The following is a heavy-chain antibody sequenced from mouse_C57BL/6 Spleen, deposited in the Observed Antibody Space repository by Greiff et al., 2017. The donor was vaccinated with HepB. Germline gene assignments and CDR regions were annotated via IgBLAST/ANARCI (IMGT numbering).Heavy chain of an antibody. V-gene: IGHV5-17*01. Sequence: EVQLVESGGGLVKPGGSLKLSCAASGFTFSDYGMHWVRQAPEKGLEWVAYISSGSSTMYYADTVKGRFTISRDNAKNTCFLQMTSLRSEDTAMYYCARRITTVVATYYYAMDYWGQGTSVTVSS. CDR3: ARRITTVVATYYYAMDY. CDR2: ISSGSSTM. D-gene: IGHD1-1*01. J-gene: IGHJ4*01. CDR1: GFTFSDYG.